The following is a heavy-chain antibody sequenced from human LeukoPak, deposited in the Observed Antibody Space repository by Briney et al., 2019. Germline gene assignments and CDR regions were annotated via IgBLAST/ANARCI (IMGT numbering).Heavy chain of an antibody. D-gene: IGHD6-13*01. J-gene: IGHJ4*02. CDR1: GGSISGYY. CDR2: IYYSGST. CDR3: ARGMGSSWYRTTIDY. Sequence: SETLSLTCTVSGGSISGYYWNWIWQPPGKGLEWIGYIYYSGSTNYNPSLKNRVTISVDTSKNQFSLKLSSVTAADTAVYYCARGMGSSWYRTTIDYWGQGTLVTVSS. V-gene: IGHV4-59*01.